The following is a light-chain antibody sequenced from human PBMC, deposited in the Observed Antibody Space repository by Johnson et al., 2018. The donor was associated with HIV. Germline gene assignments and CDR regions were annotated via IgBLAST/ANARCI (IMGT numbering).Light chain of an antibody. CDR3: GTWDTSLSAPYV. CDR2: DNN. J-gene: IGLJ1*01. V-gene: IGLV1-51*01. Sequence: QPVLTQPPSVSAAPGQKVTISCSGSSSNIGNNYVSWYQQLPGTAPKLLISDNNKRHSGIPDRFSGSKSGTSATLVISGLQTGDEADYYCGTWDTSLSAPYVFGTGTKVTVL. CDR1: SSNIGNNY.